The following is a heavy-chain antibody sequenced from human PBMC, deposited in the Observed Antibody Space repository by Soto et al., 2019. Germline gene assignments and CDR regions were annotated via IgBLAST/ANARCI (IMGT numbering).Heavy chain of an antibody. Sequence: QVQLVESGGGVVQPGRSLRLSCAASGFTFSRFGMHWVRQAPGKVLEWVAVIAHDGTNTYYADSVKGRFTVSRDNSRNTLYLQMNSLRAEDTGVYYCAKNLNNDNSDSDYWGQGTLVTVSS. V-gene: IGHV3-30*18. D-gene: IGHD3-3*01. CDR3: AKNLNNDNSDSDY. CDR1: GFTFSRFG. J-gene: IGHJ4*02. CDR2: IAHDGTNT.